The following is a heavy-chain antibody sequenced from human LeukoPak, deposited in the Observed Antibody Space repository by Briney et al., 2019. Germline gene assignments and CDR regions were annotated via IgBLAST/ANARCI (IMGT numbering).Heavy chain of an antibody. CDR1: GFTFSSYE. J-gene: IGHJ4*02. Sequence: GGSLRLSCAASGFTFSSYEMNWVRQAPGKGLVWVSRINSDGSSTHYADSVKGRFTISRHNAKNTLYLQMNSLRAEDTAEYYCARGHIVVVTAPDYWGQGTLVTVSS. V-gene: IGHV3-74*01. D-gene: IGHD2-21*02. CDR3: ARGHIVVVTAPDY. CDR2: INSDGSST.